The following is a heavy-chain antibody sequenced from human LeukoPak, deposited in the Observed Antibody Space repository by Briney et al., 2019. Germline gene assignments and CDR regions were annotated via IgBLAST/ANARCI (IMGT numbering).Heavy chain of an antibody. V-gene: IGHV1-2*02. CDR3: ARFEQQLEFYFDY. J-gene: IGHJ4*02. CDR2: INPNSGGT. D-gene: IGHD6-13*01. Sequence: ASVKVSCKASGYTLTGYYMHWVRQAPGQGLEWMGWINPNSGGTNYAQKFQGRVTMTRDTSISTAYMELSRLRSDDTAVYYCARFEQQLEFYFDYWGQGTLVTVSS. CDR1: GYTLTGYY.